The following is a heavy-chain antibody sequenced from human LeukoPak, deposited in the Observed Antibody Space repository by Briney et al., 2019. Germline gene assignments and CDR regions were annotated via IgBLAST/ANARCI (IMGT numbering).Heavy chain of an antibody. Sequence: SETLSLTCTVSGGSISSNSYYWSWIRQPPGKGLEWIGEINHSGSTNYNPSLKSRVTISVDTSKNQFSLKLSSVTAADTAVYYCARISLELYSSSWYYFDYWGQGTLVTVSS. D-gene: IGHD6-13*01. J-gene: IGHJ4*02. CDR1: GGSISSNSYY. CDR3: ARISLELYSSSWYYFDY. V-gene: IGHV4-39*07. CDR2: INHSGST.